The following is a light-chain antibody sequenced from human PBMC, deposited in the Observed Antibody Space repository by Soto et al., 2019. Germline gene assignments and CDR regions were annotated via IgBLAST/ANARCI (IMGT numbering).Light chain of an antibody. J-gene: IGLJ1*01. CDR3: SSKRGSETLDV. V-gene: IGLV2-14*01. CDR2: EVN. Sequence: QSALTQPTSLSGSPGQSITISCAGTSSDIGGTKYVSWYQQHPGKAPNLIIYEVNYRSSGVSARFSGSKSGNSASLTVSGLQADDEADYYCSSKRGSETLDVFGTGTKLTVL. CDR1: SSDIGGTKY.